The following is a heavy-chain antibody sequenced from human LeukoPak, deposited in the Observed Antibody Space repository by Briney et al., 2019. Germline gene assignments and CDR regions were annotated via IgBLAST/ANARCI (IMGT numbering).Heavy chain of an antibody. CDR3: ARDQRSYYGSGSYYRLGY. CDR1: GFTFSSYA. D-gene: IGHD3-10*01. V-gene: IGHV3-30*04. Sequence: GGSLRLSCAASGFTFSSYAMHWVRQAPSKGLEWVAVISYDGSNKYYADSVKGRFTISRDNSKNTLYLQMNRLRAEDTAVYYCARDQRSYYGSGSYYRLGYWGQGTLVTVSS. J-gene: IGHJ4*02. CDR2: ISYDGSNK.